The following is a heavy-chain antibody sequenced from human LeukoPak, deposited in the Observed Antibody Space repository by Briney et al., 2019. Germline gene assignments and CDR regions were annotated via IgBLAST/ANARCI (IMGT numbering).Heavy chain of an antibody. CDR2: IKSKTDGGTT. V-gene: IGHV3-15*01. D-gene: IGHD6-19*01. Sequence: GGSLRLSCAASGFTFSNAWMSWVRQAPGKGLVWVGRIKSKTDGGTTDYAAPVKGRFTISRDDSKNTLYLQMNSLKTEDTAVYYCTTDSSGWYDPHYYYYYGMDVWGQGTTVTVSS. CDR3: TTDSSGWYDPHYYYYYGMDV. J-gene: IGHJ6*02. CDR1: GFTFSNAW.